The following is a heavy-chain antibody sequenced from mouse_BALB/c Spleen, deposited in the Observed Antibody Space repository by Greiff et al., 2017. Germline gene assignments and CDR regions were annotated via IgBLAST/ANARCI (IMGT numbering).Heavy chain of an antibody. D-gene: IGHD1-1*01. V-gene: IGHV1-55*01. CDR2: IYPGSGST. Sequence: QVQLQQPGAELVKPGTSVKLSCKASGYNFTSYWINWVKLRPGQGLEWIGDIYPGSGSTNYNEKFKSKATLTVDTSSSTAYMQLSSLASEDSALYYCARIYYYGSYWGQGTTLTVSS. CDR1: GYNFTSYW. J-gene: IGHJ2*01. CDR3: ARIYYYGSY.